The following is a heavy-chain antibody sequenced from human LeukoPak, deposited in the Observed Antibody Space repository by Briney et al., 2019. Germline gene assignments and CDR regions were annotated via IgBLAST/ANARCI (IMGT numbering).Heavy chain of an antibody. CDR3: ARVTYARGDFRRGYFDY. D-gene: IGHD3-3*01. J-gene: IGHJ4*02. CDR1: GFTFSSYS. V-gene: IGHV3-21*01. CDR2: ISSSSSYI. Sequence: GGSLRLSCAASGFTFSSYSMNWVRQAPGKGLEWVSSISSSSSYIYYADSVKGRFTISRDNAKSSLYLQMNSLRAEDTAVYYCARVTYARGDFRRGYFDYWGQGTLVTASS.